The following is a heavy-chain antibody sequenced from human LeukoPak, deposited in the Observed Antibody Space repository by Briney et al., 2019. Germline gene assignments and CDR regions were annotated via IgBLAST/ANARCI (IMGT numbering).Heavy chain of an antibody. CDR1: GGSITGSTYY. CDR3: ARESYNWNYVDYYYYYMDV. J-gene: IGHJ6*03. CDR2: MFYSGRT. V-gene: IGHV4-39*07. Sequence: PSETLSLTCTVSGGSITGSTYYWGWIRQPPGKGLEWIGNMFYSGRTYYNPALKSRVTISGDTSKNQFSLKLSSVTAADTAVYYCARESYNWNYVDYYYYYMDVWGKGTTVTVSS. D-gene: IGHD1-7*01.